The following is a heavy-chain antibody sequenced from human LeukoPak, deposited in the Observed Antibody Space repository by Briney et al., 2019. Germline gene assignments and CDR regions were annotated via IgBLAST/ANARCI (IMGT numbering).Heavy chain of an antibody. CDR2: INHSGST. CDR3: AKTGDHYYDSSGYYYN. Sequence: SETLSLTCAVYGGSFSGYYWSWIRQPPGKGLEWIGEINHSGSTNYNPSLKSRVTISVDTSKNQFSLKLSSVTAADTAVYYCAKTGDHYYDSSGYYYNWGQGTLVTVSS. CDR1: GGSFSGYY. V-gene: IGHV4-34*01. D-gene: IGHD3-22*01. J-gene: IGHJ4*02.